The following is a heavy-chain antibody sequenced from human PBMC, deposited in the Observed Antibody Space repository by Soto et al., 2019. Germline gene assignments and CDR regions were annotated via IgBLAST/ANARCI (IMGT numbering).Heavy chain of an antibody. CDR1: GFTFSGLG. V-gene: IGHV3-23*01. J-gene: IGHJ4*02. CDR2: ISGSGGST. D-gene: IGHD2-8*01. Sequence: LRLSYAASGFTFSGLGISWVRQATGKGLEWVSAISGSGGSTYYADSVKGRFTISRDNSKNTLYLQMNSLRAEDTAVYYCAKDFLKGYCTNGVCGSFDYWGQGTLVTVSS. CDR3: AKDFLKGYCTNGVCGSFDY.